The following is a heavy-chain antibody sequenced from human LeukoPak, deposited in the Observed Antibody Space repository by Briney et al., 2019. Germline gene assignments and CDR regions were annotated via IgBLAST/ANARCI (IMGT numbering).Heavy chain of an antibody. V-gene: IGHV3-33*01. CDR3: ARDRSTRYFDY. J-gene: IGHJ4*02. CDR1: GFTFGNHG. Sequence: GRSLRLSCAASGFTFGNHGMHWIRQVPGKGLEWVAVIWYDGSNQNYADSVKGRFTISRDNSKNMLYLQMNSLRDEDTAVYYCARDRSTRYFDYWGQGTLVTVSS. D-gene: IGHD1-1*01. CDR2: IWYDGSNQ.